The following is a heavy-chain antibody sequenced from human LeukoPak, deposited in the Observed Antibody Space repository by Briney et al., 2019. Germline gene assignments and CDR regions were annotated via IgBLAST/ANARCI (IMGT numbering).Heavy chain of an antibody. Sequence: SSETLPLTCTVSGGSISSYYWSWIRQPPGKGLEWIGYIYYSGSTNYNPSLKSRVTISVDTSKNQFSLKLGSVTAADTAVYYCARGDSSGWPERPEKFDYWGQGTLVTVSS. D-gene: IGHD6-19*01. CDR2: IYYSGST. CDR3: ARGDSSGWPERPEKFDY. J-gene: IGHJ4*02. V-gene: IGHV4-59*01. CDR1: GGSISSYY.